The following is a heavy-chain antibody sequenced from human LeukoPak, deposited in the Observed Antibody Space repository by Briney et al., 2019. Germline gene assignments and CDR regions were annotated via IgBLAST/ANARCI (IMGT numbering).Heavy chain of an antibody. V-gene: IGHV3-23*01. Sequence: GGSLRLSCAASGLTFNSFAMNWVRQAPGKGLEWVASISGSGGDTYYADSAKVRFSISRDNSKNTLYLQMNSLRAEDTAVYYCAKEERVGATFGYWGQGTLVTVSS. CDR1: GLTFNSFA. J-gene: IGHJ4*02. CDR3: AKEERVGATFGY. CDR2: ISGSGGDT. D-gene: IGHD1-26*01.